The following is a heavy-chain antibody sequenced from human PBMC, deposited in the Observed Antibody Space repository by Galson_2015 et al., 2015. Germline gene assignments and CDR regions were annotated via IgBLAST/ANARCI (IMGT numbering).Heavy chain of an antibody. D-gene: IGHD1-26*01. CDR1: GFTVSSNY. V-gene: IGHV3-66*02. CDR2: IYSGGST. J-gene: IGHJ3*02. CDR3: AREAVGPNAFDI. Sequence: SLRLSCAASGFTVSSNYMSWVRQAPGKGLEWVSAIYSGGSTYYADSVKGQFTISRDNSKNTLYLQMNSLRAEDTAVYYCAREAVGPNAFDIWGQGTMVTVSS.